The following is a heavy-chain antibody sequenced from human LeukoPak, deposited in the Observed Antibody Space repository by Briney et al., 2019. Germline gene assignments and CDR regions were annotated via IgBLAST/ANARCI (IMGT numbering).Heavy chain of an antibody. Sequence: PGASLRLSCGASGFTFSENWMSWVRQAPGGGPEWVADIKGDGSKMYYVDSVKGRFTISRDNDKNALYLQMNNLRVEDTGVYYCARDGTCLDFWGQGVLVTVSS. CDR2: IKGDGSKM. V-gene: IGHV3-7*01. J-gene: IGHJ4*02. CDR3: ARDGTCLDF. CDR1: GFTFSENW.